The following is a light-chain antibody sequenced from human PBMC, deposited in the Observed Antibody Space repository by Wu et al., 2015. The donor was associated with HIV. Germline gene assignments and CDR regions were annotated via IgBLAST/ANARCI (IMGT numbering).Light chain of an antibody. CDR3: QQYGSSPLYT. CDR2: GAS. J-gene: IGKJ2*01. V-gene: IGKV3-20*01. CDR1: QSVSSSY. Sequence: PGERATLSCRASQSVSSSYLAWYQQKPGQAPRLLIYGASSRATGIPDRFSGSGSGTDFTLTISRLEPEDFAVYYCQQYGSSPLYTFGQGTKLEIK.